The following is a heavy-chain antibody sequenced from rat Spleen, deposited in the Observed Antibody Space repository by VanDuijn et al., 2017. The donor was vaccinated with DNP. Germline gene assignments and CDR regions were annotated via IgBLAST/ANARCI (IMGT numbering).Heavy chain of an antibody. Sequence: EVQLVESGGGLVQPGRSLKLSCTVSGFTFNAYYMAWVRQAPKKGLEWVATIIYDGSRTYYRDSVKGRFTISRDNAKSTLYLQMDSLRSEDTATYYCARHDYYSSPYYAMDAWGQGISVIVSS. CDR2: IIYDGSRT. J-gene: IGHJ4*01. CDR1: GFTFNAYY. D-gene: IGHD1-2*01. CDR3: ARHDYYSSPYYAMDA. V-gene: IGHV5-7*01.